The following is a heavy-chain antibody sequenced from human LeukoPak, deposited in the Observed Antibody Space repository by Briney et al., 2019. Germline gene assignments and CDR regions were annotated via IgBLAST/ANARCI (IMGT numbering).Heavy chain of an antibody. Sequence: GGSLRLSCAASGFTFSSYAMTWVRQAPGKGLEWVSAISGSGGTTYYADSLKGRFTISRDSSKNTLFLHMNTLRAEDTAIYYCAKDRTVGASYWYFDLWGRGTLVTVSS. J-gene: IGHJ2*01. CDR2: ISGSGGTT. D-gene: IGHD1-26*01. CDR1: GFTFSSYA. CDR3: AKDRTVGASYWYFDL. V-gene: IGHV3-23*01.